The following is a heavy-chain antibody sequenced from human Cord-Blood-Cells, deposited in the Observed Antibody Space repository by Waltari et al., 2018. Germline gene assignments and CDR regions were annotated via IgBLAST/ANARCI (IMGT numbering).Heavy chain of an antibody. Sequence: QLQLQESGPGLVKPSETRSLTCTVSGGSISSSSYYWGWIRQPPGKGLEWIGSLYYSGSTDYNPSLKSRVTISVDTSKNQFSLKLSSVTAADTAVYYCEAARDAFDIWGQGTMVTVSS. J-gene: IGHJ3*02. CDR3: EAARDAFDI. CDR1: GGSISSSSYY. CDR2: LYYSGST. D-gene: IGHD6-6*01. V-gene: IGHV4-39*01.